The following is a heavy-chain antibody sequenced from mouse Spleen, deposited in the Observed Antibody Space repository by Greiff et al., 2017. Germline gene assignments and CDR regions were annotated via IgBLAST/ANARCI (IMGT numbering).Heavy chain of an antibody. CDR1: GYTFTSYG. V-gene: IGHV1-81*01. D-gene: IGHD2-3*01. J-gene: IGHJ4*01. CDR3: AREGWLPSMDY. Sequence: QVHVKQSGAELARPGASVKLSCKASGYTFTSYGISWVKQRTGQGLEWIGEIYPRSGNTYYNEKFKGKATLTADKSSSTAYMELRSLTSEDSAVYFCAREGWLPSMDYWGQGTSVTVSS. CDR2: IYPRSGNT.